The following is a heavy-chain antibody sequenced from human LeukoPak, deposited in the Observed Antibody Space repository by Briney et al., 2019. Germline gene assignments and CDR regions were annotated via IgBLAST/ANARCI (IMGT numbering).Heavy chain of an antibody. CDR3: APRPDRWLQSKGRPFDY. J-gene: IGHJ4*02. Sequence: PGGSLRLSCAASGFTFSNYAMSWVRQAPGKGLEWVSAISGSGGSTYYADSVKGRFTISRDNSKNTLYLQMNSLRAEDTAVYYCAPRPDRWLQSKGRPFDYWGQGTLVTVSS. CDR1: GFTFSNYA. D-gene: IGHD5-24*01. V-gene: IGHV3-23*01. CDR2: ISGSGGST.